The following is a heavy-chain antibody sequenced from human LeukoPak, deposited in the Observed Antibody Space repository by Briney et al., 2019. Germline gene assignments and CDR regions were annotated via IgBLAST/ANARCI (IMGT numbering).Heavy chain of an antibody. CDR3: VRDRGSYRPIDY. Sequence: GGSLRLSCAASAFSLNTYNMNWVRQAPGKGLEWVSSISYTGTYIYYADSVKSRFTISRDNAQNSLYLQMNSLRVEDTAVYYCVRDRGSYRPIDYWGQGTLVTVPS. CDR2: ISYTGTYI. CDR1: AFSLNTYN. J-gene: IGHJ4*02. V-gene: IGHV3-21*04. D-gene: IGHD1-26*01.